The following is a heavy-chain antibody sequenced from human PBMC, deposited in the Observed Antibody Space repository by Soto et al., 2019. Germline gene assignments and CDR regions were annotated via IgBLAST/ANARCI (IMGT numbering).Heavy chain of an antibody. J-gene: IGHJ6*02. V-gene: IGHV3-21*01. D-gene: IGHD5-12*01. CDR1: GFTFSSYS. CDR2: ISSSSSYI. Sequence: AGGSLRLSCAASGFTFSSYSMNWVRQAPGKGLEWVSSISSSSSYIYYADSVKGRFTISRDNAKNSLYLQMKSLRAEDTAVYYCARSSGYEERYYYYYYRMDVWGQGTKVTVYS. CDR3: ARSSGYEERYYYYYYRMDV.